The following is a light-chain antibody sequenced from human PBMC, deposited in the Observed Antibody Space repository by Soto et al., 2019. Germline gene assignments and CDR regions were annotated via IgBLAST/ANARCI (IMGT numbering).Light chain of an antibody. Sequence: EIVLTQSPATLSVSPGERATLSCRASQSVSRNLAWYQQRPGQAPRLLISGASTRATGIAARLSGSGSGREFTLTISSLQSEDSALYYCQQYSNWPTFGQGTRLENK. CDR1: QSVSRN. CDR2: GAS. J-gene: IGKJ5*01. CDR3: QQYSNWPT. V-gene: IGKV3-15*01.